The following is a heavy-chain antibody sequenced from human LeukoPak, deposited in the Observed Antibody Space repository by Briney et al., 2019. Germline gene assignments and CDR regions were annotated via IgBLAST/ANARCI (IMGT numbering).Heavy chain of an antibody. CDR1: GGSISSYY. J-gene: IGHJ3*02. CDR3: ARFFDWSNDAFDM. V-gene: IGHV4-59*01. Sequence: SETLSLTCTVSGGSISSYYWNWIRQPPGKGLEWIGYIHYSGSTNYNASLKSRVTIAIDTPKNQFSLMLRSVTAADTAVYYCARFFDWSNDAFDMWGQGTTVTVSS. CDR2: IHYSGST. D-gene: IGHD3-9*01.